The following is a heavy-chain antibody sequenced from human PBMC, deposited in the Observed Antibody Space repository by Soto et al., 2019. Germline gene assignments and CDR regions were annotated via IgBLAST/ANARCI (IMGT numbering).Heavy chain of an antibody. V-gene: IGHV3-23*01. D-gene: IGHD1-26*01. Sequence: GGSLRLSCAASGFTFSTYAMSWVRQAPGRGLEWVSAISGSGAGTYYADSVKGRFTISRDNSKDTLFLQMNSLRAEDTALYYCANYLTAVGATSPFDYWAREPWSPSPQ. CDR1: GFTFSTYA. CDR3: ANYLTAVGATSPFDY. CDR2: ISGSGAGT. J-gene: IGHJ4*02.